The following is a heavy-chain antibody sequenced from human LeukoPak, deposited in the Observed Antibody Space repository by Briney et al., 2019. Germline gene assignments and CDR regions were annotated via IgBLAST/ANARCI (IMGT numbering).Heavy chain of an antibody. CDR1: GFTFSSYS. D-gene: IGHD1-20*01. Sequence: PGGSLRLSCAASGFTFSSYSMNWVRQAPGKGLEWVSYISSSSTIYYADSVKGRFTISRDNAKNSLYLQMNSLRAEDTAVYYCARDPPFIIGTTFFDYWGQGTLVTVSS. J-gene: IGHJ4*02. CDR2: ISSSSTI. CDR3: ARDPPFIIGTTFFDY. V-gene: IGHV3-48*04.